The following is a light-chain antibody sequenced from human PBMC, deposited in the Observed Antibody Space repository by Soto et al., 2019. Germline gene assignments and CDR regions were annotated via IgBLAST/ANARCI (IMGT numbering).Light chain of an antibody. CDR3: QQYYSFPPRT. J-gene: IGKJ1*01. Sequence: DIQMTQSPSTLSASVGDRVTITCRASQSISSWLAWYQQKPGKAPKLLIYDASSLESGVPSRFSGSGSGTEFTLTISSLQPDDFATYYCQQYYSFPPRTVGQGTKVDIK. CDR2: DAS. V-gene: IGKV1-5*01. CDR1: QSISSW.